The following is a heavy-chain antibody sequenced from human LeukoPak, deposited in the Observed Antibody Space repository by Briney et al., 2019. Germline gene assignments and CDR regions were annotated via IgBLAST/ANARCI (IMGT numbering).Heavy chain of an antibody. J-gene: IGHJ5*02. V-gene: IGHV1-8*03. Sequence: GASVKVSCKASGYTFTSYDINWVRQATGQGLEWMGWMNPNSGNTGYAQKFQGRVTITRNTSISTAYMELSSLRSEDMAVYYCARAVPAAMKDVGFDPWGQGTLVTVSS. CDR3: ARAVPAAMKDVGFDP. CDR1: GYTFTSYD. CDR2: MNPNSGNT. D-gene: IGHD2-2*01.